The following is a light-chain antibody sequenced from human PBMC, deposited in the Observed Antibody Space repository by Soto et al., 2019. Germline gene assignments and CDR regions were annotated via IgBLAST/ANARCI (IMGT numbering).Light chain of an antibody. CDR3: TSYTTSKTVV. V-gene: IGLV2-14*01. J-gene: IGLJ3*02. CDR1: SSDVGGYNY. CDR2: DVS. Sequence: QSALTQPASVSGSPGQSITISCTGTSSDVGGYNYVSWYQHHPGKAPKLIIYDVSHRPSGVSNRFSGSKSGNTASLTISGLQTEDEDDYYCTSYTTSKTVVFGGGTKLTVL.